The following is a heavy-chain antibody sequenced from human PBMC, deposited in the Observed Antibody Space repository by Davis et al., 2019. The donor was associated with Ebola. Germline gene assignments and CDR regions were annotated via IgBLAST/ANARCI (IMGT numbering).Heavy chain of an antibody. Sequence: PGGSLRLSCEGSDFTFSDYYMSWIRQAPGKGLEWISYISYTSTYTNYADSVKGRFTTSRDNAKNSVYLQMNGLRTEDTALYYCAKLGINYYDTLDIWGQGTMVTVSS. D-gene: IGHD3-10*01. CDR3: AKLGINYYDTLDI. CDR1: DFTFSDYY. V-gene: IGHV3-11*03. J-gene: IGHJ3*02. CDR2: ISYTSTYT.